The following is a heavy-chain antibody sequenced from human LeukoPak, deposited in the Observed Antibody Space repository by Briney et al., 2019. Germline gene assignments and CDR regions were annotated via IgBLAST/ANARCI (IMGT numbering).Heavy chain of an antibody. Sequence: GGSLRLSCAASGFTFSSYEMNWVRQAPGKGLEWVSYISSSGSTIYYADSVKGRFTISRDSSKNTLYLQMNSLRAEDTAVYYCARGIGSYCSSTSCSHPVNWFDPWGQGTLVTVSS. CDR2: ISSSGSTI. V-gene: IGHV3-48*03. J-gene: IGHJ5*02. CDR1: GFTFSSYE. D-gene: IGHD2-2*01. CDR3: ARGIGSYCSSTSCSHPVNWFDP.